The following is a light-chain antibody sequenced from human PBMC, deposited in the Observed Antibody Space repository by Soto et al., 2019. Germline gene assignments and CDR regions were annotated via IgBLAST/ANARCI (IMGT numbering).Light chain of an antibody. CDR1: SGHSSYS. CDR2: LNSDGSH. V-gene: IGLV4-69*01. J-gene: IGLJ3*02. CDR3: QTWGTGIQV. Sequence: LVLTQSPSASASLGASIRLTCTLISGHSSYSIAWHQQQPEKGPRYLMKLNSDGSHSKGDGIPDRFSGSGSGAVRYLTISSLQSEDEADYYCQTWGTGIQVFGGGTKLTVL.